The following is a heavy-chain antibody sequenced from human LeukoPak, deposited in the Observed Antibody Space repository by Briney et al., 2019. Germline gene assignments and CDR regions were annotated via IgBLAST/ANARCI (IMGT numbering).Heavy chain of an antibody. J-gene: IGHJ4*02. V-gene: IGHV3-30-3*01. CDR1: GFTFSSYA. CDR3: ATFLTSLGVGDGDYVDYFDY. D-gene: IGHD4-17*01. Sequence: TGGSLRLFCAASGFTFSSYAMHWVRQAPGKGLEWVAVISYDGSNKYYADSVKGRFTISRDNSKNTLYLQMNSLRAEDTAVYYCATFLTSLGVGDGDYVDYFDYWGQGTLVTVSS. CDR2: ISYDGSNK.